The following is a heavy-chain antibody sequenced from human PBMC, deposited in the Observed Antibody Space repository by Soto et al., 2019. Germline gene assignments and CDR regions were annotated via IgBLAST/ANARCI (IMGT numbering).Heavy chain of an antibody. CDR3: ARGWVVRERIFDY. D-gene: IGHD3-10*01. Sequence: GECLKIYCAGSGFTFSSYSMNWVRQAPGKGLEWVSSISSSSSYIYYADSVKGRFTISRDNAKNSLYLQMNSLRAEDTAVYYCARGWVVRERIFDYWGQGTLVTVSS. CDR2: ISSSSSYI. V-gene: IGHV3-21*01. J-gene: IGHJ4*02. CDR1: GFTFSSYS.